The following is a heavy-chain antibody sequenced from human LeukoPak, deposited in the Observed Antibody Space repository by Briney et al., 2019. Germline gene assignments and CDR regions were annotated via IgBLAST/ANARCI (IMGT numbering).Heavy chain of an antibody. V-gene: IGHV3-30*04. D-gene: IGHD3-10*01. CDR2: ISYDGSNK. Sequence: GGSLRLSCAASGFTFSSYAMHWVRQAPGKGLEWVAVISYDGSNKYYADSVKGRFTISGDNSKNTLYLQMNCLRAEDTAVYYCARAPDPGSPDYWGQGTLVTVSS. J-gene: IGHJ4*02. CDR3: ARAPDPGSPDY. CDR1: GFTFSSYA.